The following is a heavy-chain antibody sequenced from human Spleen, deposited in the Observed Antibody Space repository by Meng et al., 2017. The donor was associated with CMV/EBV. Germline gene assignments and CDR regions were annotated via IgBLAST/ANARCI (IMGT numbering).Heavy chain of an antibody. J-gene: IGHJ6*02. V-gene: IGHV4-30-4*08. D-gene: IGHD3-16*01. CDR3: ARDEGIYDYVLAAGYGMDV. CDR2: IFYSGST. CDR1: GGSTSSGDYY. Sequence: SETLSLTCTVSGGSTSSGDYYWSWIRQPPGKGLEWIGYIFYSGSTYYNPSLKSRVTISVDTSKNQFSLKLSSVTAADTAVYYCARDEGIYDYVLAAGYGMDVWGQGTTVTVSS.